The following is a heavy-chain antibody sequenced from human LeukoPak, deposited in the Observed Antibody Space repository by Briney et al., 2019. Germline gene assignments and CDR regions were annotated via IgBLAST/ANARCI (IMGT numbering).Heavy chain of an antibody. CDR1: GGSIGSNY. Sequence: SETLSLTCTVSGGSIGSNYWSWVRQPAGKGLEWVGRINISGNTNYNPSLKSRVTMSVDTSKNQCSLRLNFVTAADTAVYYCTREATANSGGYYFDYWGQGTLVTVSS. CDR3: TREATANSGGYYFDY. D-gene: IGHD6-25*01. CDR2: INISGNT. J-gene: IGHJ4*02. V-gene: IGHV4-4*07.